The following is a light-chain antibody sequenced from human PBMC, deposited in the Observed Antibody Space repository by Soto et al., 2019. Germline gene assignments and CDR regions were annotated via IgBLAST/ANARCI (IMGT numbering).Light chain of an antibody. CDR1: QKISSY. CDR2: DAS. Sequence: EIVLTQSPGTLSLSPGERATLSCRASQKISSYLAWYQQKPGQAPRLLIYDASNRATGIPARFSGSRSATDFTITISSIEPEDFAVYYCQQRSNWHPLTFGGGTKVEIK. V-gene: IGKV3-11*01. CDR3: QQRSNWHPLT. J-gene: IGKJ4*01.